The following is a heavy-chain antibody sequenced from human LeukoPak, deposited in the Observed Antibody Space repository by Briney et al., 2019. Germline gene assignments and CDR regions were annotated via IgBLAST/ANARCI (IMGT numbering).Heavy chain of an antibody. CDR2: ISGSGGST. CDR1: AFIFSGHW. CDR3: AKAPLLWFGELNY. Sequence: GGSLRLSCEGSAFIFSGHWMNWVRQTPGKGLEWVSAISGSGGSTYYADSVKGRFTISRDNSKNTLYLQMNSLRAEDTAVYYCAKAPLLWFGELNYWGQGTLVTVSS. V-gene: IGHV3-23*01. J-gene: IGHJ4*02. D-gene: IGHD3-10*01.